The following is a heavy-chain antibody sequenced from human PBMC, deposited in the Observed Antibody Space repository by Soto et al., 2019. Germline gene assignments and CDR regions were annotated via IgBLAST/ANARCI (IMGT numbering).Heavy chain of an antibody. CDR2: IESKSYSGKT. CDR1: GFTFSNPW. CDR3: TTGSLGERNYYYYYGMDV. V-gene: IGHV3-15*04. Sequence: VGSLGLSCAGSGFTFSNPWMSWVRQAPGKGPEWVGCIESKSYSGKTDYAEPVKGRFTISRNDSNNTLYLQMSRRTAADTAVDYCTTGSLGERNYYYYYGMDVWGQGTTVTVSS. D-gene: IGHD3-16*01. J-gene: IGHJ6*02.